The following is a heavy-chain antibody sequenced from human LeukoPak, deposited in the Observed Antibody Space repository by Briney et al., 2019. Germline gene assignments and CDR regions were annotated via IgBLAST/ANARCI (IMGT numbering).Heavy chain of an antibody. J-gene: IGHJ4*02. CDR2: ISYDGSNE. Sequence: GGSLRLSWAASGFTFSSYAIHWVRQAPGKGLEWVAVISYDGSNEYYADSVKGRFTISRDNSKNTLYPQMNSLRAEDTAVYYCARGSIVATPGADFWGQGTLVTVSS. CDR3: ARGSIVATPGADF. CDR1: GFTFSSYA. V-gene: IGHV3-30-3*01. D-gene: IGHD5-12*01.